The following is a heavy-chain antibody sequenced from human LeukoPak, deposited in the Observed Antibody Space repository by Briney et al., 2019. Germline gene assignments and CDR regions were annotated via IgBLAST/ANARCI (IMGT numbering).Heavy chain of an antibody. CDR1: GYSFTRYW. D-gene: IGHD1-1*01. CDR2: IYPGESDT. J-gene: IGHJ4*02. Sequence: GESLKISCKGSGYSFTRYWIGWVRQMPGKGLGWMGIIYPGESDTRYSPSFQGQVTISADKSISTAYLQWSSLKASDAATYYCARRVGRTGTTDFDYWGQGTLVTVSS. CDR3: ARRVGRTGTTDFDY. V-gene: IGHV5-51*01.